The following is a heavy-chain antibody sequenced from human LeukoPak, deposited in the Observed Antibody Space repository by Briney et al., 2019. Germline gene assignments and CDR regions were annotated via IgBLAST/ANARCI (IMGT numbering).Heavy chain of an antibody. Sequence: SGGSLRLSCAASGFTFSSYEMNWVRQAPGKGLEWVSYISSSGSTIYYADSVKGRFTISRDNSKNTLYLQMNSLRAEDTAVYYCAKVMTRSGSIYYYYYMDVWGKGTTVTISS. J-gene: IGHJ6*03. CDR2: ISSSGSTI. V-gene: IGHV3-48*03. CDR1: GFTFSSYE. CDR3: AKVMTRSGSIYYYYYMDV. D-gene: IGHD3-10*01.